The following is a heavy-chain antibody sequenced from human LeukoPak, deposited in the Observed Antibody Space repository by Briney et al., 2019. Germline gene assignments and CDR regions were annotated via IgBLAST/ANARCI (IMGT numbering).Heavy chain of an antibody. D-gene: IGHD1-1*01. CDR2: ISSSSYI. Sequence: PGGSLRLSCAASGFTFSSYSMNWVRQAPGKGLEWVSSISSSSYIYYADSVKGRFTISRDNAKNSLYLQMNSLRAEDTAVYHCARDLSRWHWKAWFDPWGQGTLVTVSS. J-gene: IGHJ5*02. V-gene: IGHV3-21*01. CDR3: ARDLSRWHWKAWFDP. CDR1: GFTFSSYS.